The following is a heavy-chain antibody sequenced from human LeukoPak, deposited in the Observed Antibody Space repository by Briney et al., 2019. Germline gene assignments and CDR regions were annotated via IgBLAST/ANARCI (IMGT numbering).Heavy chain of an antibody. CDR3: ARPYIATALDY. CDR1: GFTFSNYA. V-gene: IGHV3-64D*06. D-gene: IGHD2-21*01. J-gene: IGHJ4*02. Sequence: GGSLRLSCSASGFTFSNYAMHWVRQAPGKGLESVSAISSNGGSTYYADSVKGRFTISRDNSRNTLYLQMSSLRAEDTAVYYCARPYIATALDYWGQGALVTVSS. CDR2: ISSNGGST.